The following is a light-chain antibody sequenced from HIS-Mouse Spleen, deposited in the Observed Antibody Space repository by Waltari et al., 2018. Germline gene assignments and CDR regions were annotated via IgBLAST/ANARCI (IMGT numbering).Light chain of an antibody. CDR1: ALPKKY. CDR3: YSTDSSGNHRV. J-gene: IGLJ2*01. V-gene: IGLV3-10*01. Sequence: SYELTQPPSVSVSPGQTARITCSGAALPKKYAYWYQQKSGQAPVLVIYEDSKRPSGIPESFSGSSSGTMATLTISGAQVEDEADYSCYSTDSSGNHRVFGGGTKLTVL. CDR2: EDS.